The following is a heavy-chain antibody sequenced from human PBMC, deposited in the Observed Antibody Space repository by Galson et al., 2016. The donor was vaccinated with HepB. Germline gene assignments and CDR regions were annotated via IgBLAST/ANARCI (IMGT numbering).Heavy chain of an antibody. J-gene: IGHJ6*02. CDR1: GFTFSNHV. D-gene: IGHD3-16*01. CDR3: ARDYYGNSNFHTGMDV. Sequence: SLRLSCAASGFTFSNHVIHWVRQAPGQGLEWVAMISYDGSNKYHADSVKGRFTISRDNFKNTLYRQMNSLIHEDTAVYYCARDYYGNSNFHTGMDVWGQGTTVTVAS. V-gene: IGHV3-30-3*01. CDR2: ISYDGSNK.